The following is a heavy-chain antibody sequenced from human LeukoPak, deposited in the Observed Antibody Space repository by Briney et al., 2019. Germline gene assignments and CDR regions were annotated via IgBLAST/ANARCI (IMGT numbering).Heavy chain of an antibody. J-gene: IGHJ4*02. D-gene: IGHD3-22*01. CDR2: KKQDGSEK. V-gene: IGHV3-7*01. CDR3: ARDIYDSSGYYYNY. Sequence: GGSLRLSCAASGFTFSSYWMSWVRQAPGKGLEWVANKKQDGSEKYYVDSVKGRFTISRDNAKNSLYLQMNSLRAEDTAVYYCARDIYDSSGYYYNYWGQGTLVTVSS. CDR1: GFTFSSYW.